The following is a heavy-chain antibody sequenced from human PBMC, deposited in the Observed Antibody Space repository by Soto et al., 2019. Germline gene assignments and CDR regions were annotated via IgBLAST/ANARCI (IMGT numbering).Heavy chain of an antibody. CDR1: GYTFTSYY. J-gene: IGHJ6*02. Sequence: ASVKVSCKASGYTFTSYYMHWVRQAPGQGLEWMGIINPSGGSTSYAQKFQGRVTMTRDTSTSTVYMELSSLRSEDMAVYYCARRGIETGYYYYGMDVWGQGTTVTVSS. V-gene: IGHV1-46*01. CDR3: ARRGIETGYYYYGMDV. CDR2: INPSGGST.